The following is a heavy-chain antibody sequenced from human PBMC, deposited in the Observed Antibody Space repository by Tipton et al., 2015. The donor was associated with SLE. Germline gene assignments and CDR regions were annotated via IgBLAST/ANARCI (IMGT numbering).Heavy chain of an antibody. V-gene: IGHV4-59*12. CDR2: IYYSGST. CDR1: GGSISSYY. CDR3: AMLRFLDHNYFDY. Sequence: TLSLTCTVSGGSISSYYWSWIRQPPGKGLEWIGYIYYSGSTNYKSSLKSRVTISVDTSKKQLSLKLRSVTAADTAVYYCAMLRFLDHNYFDYWGQGTLVTVSS. J-gene: IGHJ4*02. D-gene: IGHD3-3*01.